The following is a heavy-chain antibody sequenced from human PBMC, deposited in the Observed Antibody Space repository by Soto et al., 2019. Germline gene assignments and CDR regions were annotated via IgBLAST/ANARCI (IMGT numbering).Heavy chain of an antibody. Sequence: GGSLRLSCAASGFTFSIYGMHRVRQAPGKGLEWVAVIWYDGSNKYYADSVKGRFTISRDNSKNTLYLQMNSLRAEDTAVYYCARSYGRTFDYWGQGTLVTVSS. CDR2: IWYDGSNK. V-gene: IGHV3-33*08. CDR3: ARSYGRTFDY. D-gene: IGHD4-17*01. CDR1: GFTFSIYG. J-gene: IGHJ4*02.